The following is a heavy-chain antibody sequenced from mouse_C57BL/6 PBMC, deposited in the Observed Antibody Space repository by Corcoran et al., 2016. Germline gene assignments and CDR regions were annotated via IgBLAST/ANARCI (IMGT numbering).Heavy chain of an antibody. J-gene: IGHJ2*01. D-gene: IGHD1-1*01. CDR3: ARKDYGSSYFDY. CDR1: GYTFTTYG. V-gene: IGHV9-3*01. Sequence: QIQLVQSGPELKKPGETVKISCKASGYTFTTYGMSWVKQAPGKGLKWMGWINTYSGVPTYADDFKGRFAFSLETSASTAYLQINNLKNEDTATYFCARKDYGSSYFDYWGQGTTLTVSS. CDR2: INTYSGVP.